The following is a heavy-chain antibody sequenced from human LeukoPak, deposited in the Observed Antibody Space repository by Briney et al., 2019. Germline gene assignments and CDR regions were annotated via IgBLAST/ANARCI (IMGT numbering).Heavy chain of an antibody. V-gene: IGHV3-7*01. Sequence: GGSLRLSCAASGFTFSSYWMSWVRQAPGKGLEWVANIKQDGSEKYYVDSVKGRFTISRDNAKNSLYLQMNSLRAEDTAVYYCARDRLLWFGELRYNWFDPWGQGTLVTVSS. J-gene: IGHJ5*02. D-gene: IGHD3-10*01. CDR2: IKQDGSEK. CDR3: ARDRLLWFGELRYNWFDP. CDR1: GFTFSSYW.